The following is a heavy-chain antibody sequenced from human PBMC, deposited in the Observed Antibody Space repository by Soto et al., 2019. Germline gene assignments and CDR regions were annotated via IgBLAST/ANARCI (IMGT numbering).Heavy chain of an antibody. V-gene: IGHV4-59*11. J-gene: IGHJ3*02. CDR3: AREGLLSGDAFDI. CDR1: GDSIISHL. D-gene: IGHD3-16*01. Sequence: KASETLSLPCTVSGDSIISHLWSWIRQPPGKGLEWIGYVSHSGSTTHNPSLKSRVTISLDTSKNQVSLQLRSVTAADTAVYYCAREGLLSGDAFDIWGRGTKVTVSS. CDR2: VSHSGST.